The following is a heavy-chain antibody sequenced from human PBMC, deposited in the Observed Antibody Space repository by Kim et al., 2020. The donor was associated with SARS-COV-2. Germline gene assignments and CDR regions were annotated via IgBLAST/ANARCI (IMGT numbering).Heavy chain of an antibody. CDR3: ARVVRDIVVVPAAAYGMDV. J-gene: IGHJ6*02. D-gene: IGHD2-2*01. V-gene: IGHV6-1*01. Sequence: SQTLSLTCAISGDSVSSNSAAWNWIRQSPSRGLEWLGRTYYRSKWYSDYAVSVKSRITINPDTSKNQFSLQLNSVTPEDTAVYYCARVVRDIVVVPAAAYGMDVWGQGTTVTVSS. CDR2: TYYRSKWYS. CDR1: GDSVSSNSAA.